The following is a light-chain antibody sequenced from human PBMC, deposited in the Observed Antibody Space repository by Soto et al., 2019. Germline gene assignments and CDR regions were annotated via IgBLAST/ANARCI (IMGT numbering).Light chain of an antibody. Sequence: QSALTQPASVSGSPGQSIAISCTGTSSDVGGYNYVSWYQQHPGKAPKLMVYDVSNRPSGVSNRFSGSKSGNTASLTISGLHAEDEADYYCSSYTSSSTYVLGNGTKLTVL. V-gene: IGLV2-14*01. J-gene: IGLJ1*01. CDR2: DVS. CDR3: SSYTSSSTYV. CDR1: SSDVGGYNY.